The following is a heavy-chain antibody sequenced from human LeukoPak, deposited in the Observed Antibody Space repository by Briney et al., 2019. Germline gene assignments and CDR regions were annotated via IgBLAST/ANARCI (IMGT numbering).Heavy chain of an antibody. V-gene: IGHV4-59*01. CDR1: GGSISSYY. J-gene: IGHJ6*03. D-gene: IGHD5-18*01. CDR3: ARTTEGGYTYGYFYNYYMDV. CDR2: IYYSGST. Sequence: PSETLSLTCTVSGGSISSYYWSWIRQPPGKGLEWIGYIYYSGSTNYNPSLKSRVTISVDTSKNQFSLKLTSVTAADTAVYYCARTTEGGYTYGYFYNYYMDVWGKGTTVTISS.